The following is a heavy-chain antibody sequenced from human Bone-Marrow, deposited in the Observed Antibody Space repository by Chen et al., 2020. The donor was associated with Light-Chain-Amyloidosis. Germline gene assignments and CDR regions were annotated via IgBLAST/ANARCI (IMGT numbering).Heavy chain of an antibody. CDR1: GYTFPNYW. J-gene: IGHJ4*02. CDR3: ARRRDGYNFDY. D-gene: IGHD5-12*01. CDR2: IYPDDSDA. V-gene: IGHV5-51*01. Sequence: SGPEVKKPGESLKISRKGSGYTFPNYWIGWVRQMPGKGLEWMGVIYPDDSDARYSPSFEGQVTISADKSITTAXXXXXXLKASDTAMYYCARRRDGYNFDYWGQGTLVTVSS.